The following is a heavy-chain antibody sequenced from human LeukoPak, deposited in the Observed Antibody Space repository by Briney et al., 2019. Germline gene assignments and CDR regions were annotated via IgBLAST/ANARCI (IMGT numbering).Heavy chain of an antibody. CDR2: ISSSSSYI. CDR1: GFTFSSYS. Sequence: PGGSLRLSCAASGFTFSSYSMNWVRQAPGKGLEWVSSISSSSSYIYYADSVKGRFTISRDNAKNSLYLQMNSLRAEDTAVYYCARDPAWCSSTSCYSYGYDAFDIWGQGTMVTVSS. J-gene: IGHJ3*02. V-gene: IGHV3-21*01. D-gene: IGHD2-2*01. CDR3: ARDPAWCSSTSCYSYGYDAFDI.